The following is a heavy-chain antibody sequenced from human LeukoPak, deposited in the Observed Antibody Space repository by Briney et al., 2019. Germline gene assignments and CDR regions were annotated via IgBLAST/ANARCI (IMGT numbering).Heavy chain of an antibody. CDR2: INHSGST. CDR1: GGSFSGYY. V-gene: IGHV4-34*01. J-gene: IGHJ4*02. D-gene: IGHD2-2*01. Sequence: SETLSLTCAVYGGSFSGYYWSWIRQPPGKGLEWIGEINHSGSTNYNPSLKSRVTISVDTSKNQFSLKLSSVTAADTAVYYCARGWDIVVVPAAIGDPFGYWGQGTLVTVSS. CDR3: ARGWDIVVVPAAIGDPFGY.